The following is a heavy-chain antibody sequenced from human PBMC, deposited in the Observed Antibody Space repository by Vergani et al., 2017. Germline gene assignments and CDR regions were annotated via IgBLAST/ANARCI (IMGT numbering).Heavy chain of an antibody. V-gene: IGHV3-48*04. CDR2: ISSSSSTI. Sequence: VQLVESGGGLVQPGGSLRLSCAASGFTFSSYSMNWVRQAPGKGLEWVSYISSSSSTIYYADSVKGRFTISRDNAKNSLYLQMNSLRAEDTAVYYCARDLRIYGMDVWGQGTTVTVSS. CDR1: GFTFSSYS. CDR3: ARDLRIYGMDV. D-gene: IGHD1-14*01. J-gene: IGHJ6*02.